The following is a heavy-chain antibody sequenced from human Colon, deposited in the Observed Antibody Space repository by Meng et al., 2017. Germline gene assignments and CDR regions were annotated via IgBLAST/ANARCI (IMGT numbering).Heavy chain of an antibody. Sequence: GPGLLRPSPTLPLTCTVSGGSISSGDYYWSWIRQPPGKGLEWIGYIYYSGSTYSNASLKSRVTISMDRSKNQFSLKLSSVTAADTAVYYCARDRKHYGERGWFDPWGQGTLVTVSS. CDR2: IYYSGST. D-gene: IGHD4-17*01. V-gene: IGHV4-30-4*01. J-gene: IGHJ5*02. CDR1: GGSISSGDYY. CDR3: ARDRKHYGERGWFDP.